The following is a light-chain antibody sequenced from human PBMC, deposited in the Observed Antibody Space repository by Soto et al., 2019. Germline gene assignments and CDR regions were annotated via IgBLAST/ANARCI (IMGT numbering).Light chain of an antibody. V-gene: IGLV3-1*01. CDR1: KLGDKY. Sequence: SYELTQPPSVSVSPGQTASITCSVDKLGDKYTCWYQQKPGQSPVLVIYQHSQRPSGIPERFSGSNSGNTATLTISGTQAMDEADYYCQAWDSSTDVVFGGGTKLTVL. CDR3: QAWDSSTDVV. J-gene: IGLJ2*01. CDR2: QHS.